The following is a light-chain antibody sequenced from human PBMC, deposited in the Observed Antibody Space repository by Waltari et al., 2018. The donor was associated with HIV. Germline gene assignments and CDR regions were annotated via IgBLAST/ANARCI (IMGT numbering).Light chain of an antibody. CDR3: HQTYSLPHT. Sequence: DIEMTQSPSSLSASVGDRVAITCRASQNINSYLNWYQVTPGKAPKLLIFAASNLHSGVPSRLSGNESATDFTLTVSSLQPEDFATYFCHQTYSLPHTFGQGTRLEIK. J-gene: IGKJ5*01. V-gene: IGKV1-39*01. CDR1: QNINSY. CDR2: AAS.